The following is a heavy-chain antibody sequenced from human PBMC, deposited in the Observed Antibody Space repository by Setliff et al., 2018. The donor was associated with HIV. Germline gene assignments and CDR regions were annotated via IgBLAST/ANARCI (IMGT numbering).Heavy chain of an antibody. CDR3: ARLNSSGWYSTFDY. J-gene: IGHJ4*02. V-gene: IGHV4-38-2*01. Sequence: SETLSLTCDVSGFSISSRYYWGWVRQSPGKGLEWIGNIYYSGSTYYNPSLKSRVTISVDTSKNQFSLKLSSVTAADTAVYYCARLNSSGWYSTFDYRGQGTLVTVSS. D-gene: IGHD6-19*01. CDR1: GFSISSRYY. CDR2: IYYSGST.